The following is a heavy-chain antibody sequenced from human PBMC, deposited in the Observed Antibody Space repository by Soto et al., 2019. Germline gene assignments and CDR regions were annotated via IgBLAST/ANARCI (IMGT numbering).Heavy chain of an antibody. CDR3: ARQPLYCSGGSCYPFYYYYMDV. Sequence: QLQLQESGPGLVKPSETLSLTCTVSGGSISSSSYYWGWIRQPPGKGLEWIGSIYYSGSTYYNPSLKSRVTISVDTSKNQFSLKLSSVTAADTAVYYCARQPLYCSGGSCYPFYYYYMDVWGKGTTVTVSS. CDR1: GGSISSSSYY. CDR2: IYYSGST. J-gene: IGHJ6*03. V-gene: IGHV4-39*01. D-gene: IGHD2-15*01.